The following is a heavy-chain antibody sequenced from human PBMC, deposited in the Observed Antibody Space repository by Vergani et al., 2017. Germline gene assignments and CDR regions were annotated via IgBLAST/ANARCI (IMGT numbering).Heavy chain of an antibody. V-gene: IGHV3-66*02. CDR2: IYSGDET. D-gene: IGHD3-10*01. J-gene: IGHJ5*02. CDR3: ASGNYYGSGTYVDP. Sequence: ELQLVESGGGLVQPGGSLRLSCAASGSTVSGNYMTWVRQAPGKGLEWVSHIYSGDETYYADSVTVRVTISRATSKNTLHLQINNLRVEDTAVYYCASGNYYGSGTYVDPWGQGTLVTVSS. CDR1: GSTVSGNY.